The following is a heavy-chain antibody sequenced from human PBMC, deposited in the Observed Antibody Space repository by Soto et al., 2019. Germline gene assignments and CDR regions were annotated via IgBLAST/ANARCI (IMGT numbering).Heavy chain of an antibody. D-gene: IGHD5-12*01. CDR3: ARLFQDYRGYTYLFDV. Sequence: QVRLVQSGAEVKKPGSSVKLSCNVSGGNSNSYSIAWVRQAPGQGLQWLGTIVPLSGTPNHAQQFQARVTITADTSTNTAYLELSSLRSEDTALYYCARLFQDYRGYTYLFDVWGQGTLVTVSS. J-gene: IGHJ4*02. CDR2: IVPLSGTP. CDR1: GGNSNSYS. V-gene: IGHV1-69*06.